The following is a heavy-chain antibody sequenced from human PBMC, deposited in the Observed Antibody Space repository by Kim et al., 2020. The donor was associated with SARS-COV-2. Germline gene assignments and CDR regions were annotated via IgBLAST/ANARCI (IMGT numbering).Heavy chain of an antibody. CDR1: GFTFSSYG. V-gene: IGHV3-33*01. D-gene: IGHD3-9*01. CDR2: IWYDGSNK. J-gene: IGHJ4*02. Sequence: GGSLRLSCAASGFTFSSYGMHWVRQAPGKGLEWVAVIWYDGSNKYYADSVKGRFTISRDNSKNTLYLQMNSLRAEDTAVYYCARSGSPGFDPEYYFDYWGQGALVTVSS. CDR3: ARSGSPGFDPEYYFDY.